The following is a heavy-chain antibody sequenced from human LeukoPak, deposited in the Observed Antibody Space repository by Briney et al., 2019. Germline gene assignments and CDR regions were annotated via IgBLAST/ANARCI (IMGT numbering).Heavy chain of an antibody. CDR3: ARVGPSIAAAGNFDY. CDR2: ISSSSSYI. D-gene: IGHD6-13*01. CDR1: GFTFSSYS. J-gene: IGHJ4*02. V-gene: IGHV3-21*01. Sequence: GGSLRLSCAASGFTFSSYSMNWVRQAPGKGLEWFSSISSSSSYIYYADSVKGRFTISRDNAKNSLYLQMNSLRAEDTAVYYCARVGPSIAAAGNFDYWGQGTLVTVSS.